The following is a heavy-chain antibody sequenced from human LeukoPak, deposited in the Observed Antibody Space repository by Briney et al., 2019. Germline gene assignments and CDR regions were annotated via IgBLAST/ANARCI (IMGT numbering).Heavy chain of an antibody. CDR2: ISAYGHT. J-gene: IGHJ4*02. D-gene: IGHD3-3*01. CDR1: GYTYTSYG. Sequence: ASVKVSCKASGYTYTSYGISWVRQAPGQGLEWMGWISAYGHTKLARNLQARVTVTTDTSTTTAYMELRSLSSDDTAVYFCARETASGYLGFDFWGQGTLITVSS. CDR3: ARETASGYLGFDF. V-gene: IGHV1-18*01.